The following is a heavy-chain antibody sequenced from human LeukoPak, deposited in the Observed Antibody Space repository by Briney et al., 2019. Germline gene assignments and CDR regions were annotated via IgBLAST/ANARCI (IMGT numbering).Heavy chain of an antibody. CDR1: GGSVSSSRYC. J-gene: IGHJ4*02. CDR2: IYYSGST. D-gene: IGHD3-22*01. CDR3: AKHLYYYDGSGYKTPFDY. V-gene: IGHV4-39*01. Sequence: SETLSLTCTVSGGSVSSSRYCWGWIRQPPGKGLEWIGSIYYSGSTYYNPSLKSRVTISVDTSKNQFSLRLTSVTAADTAVYYCAKHLYYYDGSGYKTPFDYWGQGTLVTVSS.